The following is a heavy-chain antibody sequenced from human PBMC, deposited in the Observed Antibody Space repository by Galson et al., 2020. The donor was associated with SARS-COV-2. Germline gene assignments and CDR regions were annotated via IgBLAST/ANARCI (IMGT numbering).Heavy chain of an antibody. Sequence: SETLSLTCTVSGGSISSYYWSWIRQPAGKGLEWIGRIYTSGSTNYNPSLKSRVTMSVDTSKNQFSLKLSSVTAADTAVYYCAADVLLWFGELFYAFDIWGQGTMVTVSS. CDR3: AADVLLWFGELFYAFDI. D-gene: IGHD3-10*01. CDR1: GGSISSYY. V-gene: IGHV4-4*07. J-gene: IGHJ3*02. CDR2: IYTSGST.